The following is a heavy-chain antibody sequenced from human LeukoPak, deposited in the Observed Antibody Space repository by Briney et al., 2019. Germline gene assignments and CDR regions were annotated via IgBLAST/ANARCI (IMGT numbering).Heavy chain of an antibody. Sequence: GGSLRLSCAASGFTFSSYAMRWVRQAPGKGLEWVATISYDGSNKYYADSVKGRFTISRDNSKNTLYLQMNSLRAEDTAVYYCARDLGDAFDIWGQGTMVTVSS. V-gene: IGHV3-30-3*01. CDR3: ARDLGDAFDI. CDR1: GFTFSSYA. J-gene: IGHJ3*02. CDR2: ISYDGSNK.